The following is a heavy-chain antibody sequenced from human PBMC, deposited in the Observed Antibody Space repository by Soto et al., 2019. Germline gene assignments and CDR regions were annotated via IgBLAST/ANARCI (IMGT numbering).Heavy chain of an antibody. CDR2: ISSSSSYI. CDR3: ASSGSGGYYYDSSGYYYY. J-gene: IGHJ4*02. V-gene: IGHV3-21*01. CDR1: GFTFSSYS. Sequence: SGGSLRLSCAASGFTFSSYSMNWVRQAPGKGLEWVSSISSSSSYIYYADSVKGRFTISRDNAKNSLYLQMNSLRAEDTAVYYCASSGSGGYYYDSSGYYYYWGQGTLVTVSS. D-gene: IGHD3-22*01.